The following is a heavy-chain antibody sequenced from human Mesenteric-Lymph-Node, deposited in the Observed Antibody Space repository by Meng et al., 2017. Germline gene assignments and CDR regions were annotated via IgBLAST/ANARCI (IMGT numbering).Heavy chain of an antibody. Sequence: GRLKESGPGLVKPSQTLSLTCTVSGGSISSGGFYWSWIRQHPGKGLEWIGYIYYSGSTYYNPSLRSRVAISIDTSKNQFSLKLTSVTAADTAVYFCARTNYGDYNWFDPWGQGTLVTVSS. J-gene: IGHJ5*02. CDR3: ARTNYGDYNWFDP. CDR1: GGSISSGGFY. CDR2: IYYSGST. V-gene: IGHV4-31*03. D-gene: IGHD4-17*01.